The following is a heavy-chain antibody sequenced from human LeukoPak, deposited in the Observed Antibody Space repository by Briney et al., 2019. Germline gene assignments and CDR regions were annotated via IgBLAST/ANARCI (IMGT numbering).Heavy chain of an antibody. CDR2: IKSRADGGTA. Sequence: SGGSLRLSCAASGFTFSNAWMSWVPQAPGKGLECVGRIKSRADGGTADYVGTVKGRFTISRDDPKNTLYLQMNSLKTEDTAVYYCTTDKYIGSSASFDYWGQGTLVTVSS. J-gene: IGHJ4*02. CDR1: GFTFSNAW. V-gene: IGHV3-15*01. CDR3: TTDKYIGSSASFDY. D-gene: IGHD5-12*01.